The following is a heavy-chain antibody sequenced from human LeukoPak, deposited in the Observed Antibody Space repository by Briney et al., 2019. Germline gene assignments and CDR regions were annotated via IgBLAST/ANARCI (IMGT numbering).Heavy chain of an antibody. V-gene: IGHV4-34*01. CDR3: ASIAVAGREGY. CDR2: INHSGST. CDR1: GGSFSGYY. D-gene: IGHD6-13*01. Sequence: KPSETLSLTCAVYGGSFSGYYWSWIRQPPGKGLEWIGEINHSGSTNYNPSLKSRVTISVDTSKNQFSLKLSSVTAADTAVYYCASIAVAGREGYWGQGALVTVSS. J-gene: IGHJ4*02.